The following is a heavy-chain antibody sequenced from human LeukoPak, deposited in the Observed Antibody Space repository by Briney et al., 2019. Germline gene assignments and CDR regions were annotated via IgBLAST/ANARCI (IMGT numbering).Heavy chain of an antibody. V-gene: IGHV3-11*01. J-gene: IGHJ4*02. CDR2: ISSSGSTI. Sequence: SGGSLRLSCVASGFTFSDYYMSWIRQAPGKGLEWVSYISSSGSTIYYADSVKGRFTISRDNAKNSLYLQMNSLRAEDTAVYYCARDQDYGGNFDFDYWGQGTLVTVSS. CDR3: ARDQDYGGNFDFDY. D-gene: IGHD4-23*01. CDR1: GFTFSDYY.